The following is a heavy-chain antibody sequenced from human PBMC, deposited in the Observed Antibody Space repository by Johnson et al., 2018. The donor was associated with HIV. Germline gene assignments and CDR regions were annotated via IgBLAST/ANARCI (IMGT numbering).Heavy chain of an antibody. J-gene: IGHJ3*02. CDR1: GFTFSSYW. D-gene: IGHD2-8*01. CDR2: IKQDGSER. CDR3: ARSVNAGRPFDI. V-gene: IGHV3-7*02. Sequence: VQLVESGGGLVQPGGSLRLSCAASGFTFSSYWMSWVRQAPGKGLEWVANIKQDGSERYFVDSVKGRFTISRDNAKNSLYLQVNSLRAEDTAVYYCARSVNAGRPFDIWGQGTLVTVSS.